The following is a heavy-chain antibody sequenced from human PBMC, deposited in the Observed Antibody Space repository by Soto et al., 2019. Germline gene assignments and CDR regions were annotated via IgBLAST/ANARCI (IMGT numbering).Heavy chain of an antibody. J-gene: IGHJ4*02. Sequence: QLQLRESGPGLVKPSETLSLTCTVSGGSISSSSYYWGWIRQPQGKGLEWIGCIYYSGSTYYNPSLKNRVTMSEDTSKRLFSLKLISVTAADTRVYYCARREFWSALWGQGTLVTVSS. V-gene: IGHV4-39*01. CDR3: ARREFWSAL. D-gene: IGHD3-3*01. CDR1: GGSISSSSYY. CDR2: IYYSGST.